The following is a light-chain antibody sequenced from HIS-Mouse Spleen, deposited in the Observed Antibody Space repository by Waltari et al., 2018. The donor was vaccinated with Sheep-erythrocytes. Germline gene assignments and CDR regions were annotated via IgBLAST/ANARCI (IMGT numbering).Light chain of an antibody. CDR1: KLWDKY. V-gene: IGLV3-1*01. Sequence: SYELTQPPSVSVSPGQTASITCSGDKLWDKYACWYQQKPGQSPVLVIYQASKRPSGIPERFSGSNSGNTATLTISGTQAMDEADYYCQAWDSSTVVFGGGTKLTVL. CDR3: QAWDSSTVV. CDR2: QAS. J-gene: IGLJ2*01.